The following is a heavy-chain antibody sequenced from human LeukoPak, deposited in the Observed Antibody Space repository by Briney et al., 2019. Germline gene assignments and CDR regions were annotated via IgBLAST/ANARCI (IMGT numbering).Heavy chain of an antibody. V-gene: IGHV5-51*01. D-gene: IGHD1-26*01. J-gene: IGHJ4*02. CDR1: GYSFTSCW. CDR3: ARFDLDSGSYNFDY. CDR2: IYPGDSDT. Sequence: GESLEISCKGSGYSFTSCWIGWVRQMPGKGLEWMGIIYPGDSDTRYSPSFQGQVTISADKSISTAYLQWSSLKASDTAMYYCARFDLDSGSYNFDYWGQGTLVTVSS.